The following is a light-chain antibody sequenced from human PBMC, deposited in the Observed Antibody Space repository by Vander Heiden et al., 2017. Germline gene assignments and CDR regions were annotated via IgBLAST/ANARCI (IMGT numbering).Light chain of an antibody. CDR2: EDS. V-gene: IGLV3-21*02. CDR3: QGWESSSDRHV. Sequence: SYVLTQPPSVSVAPGQTARLTCGGHNIGSKSVHWYQQKPGQAPVRVVYEDSDRTSGITERCSGSNSGNTATLTISRVEAGDEADYYCQGWESSSDRHVFGGGTKLTVL. J-gene: IGLJ3*02. CDR1: NIGSKS.